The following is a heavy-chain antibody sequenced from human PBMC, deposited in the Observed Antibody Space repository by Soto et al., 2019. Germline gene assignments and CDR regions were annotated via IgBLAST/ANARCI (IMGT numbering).Heavy chain of an antibody. V-gene: IGHV1-69*13. CDR1: GGTFSSYA. J-gene: IGHJ6*02. CDR3: ARGKFFGVVTDYYYYYGMDV. Sequence: SVKVSCKASGGTFSSYAISWVRQAPGQGLEWMGGIIPIFGTANYAQKFQGRVTITADESTSTAYMELSSLRSEDTAVYYCARGKFFGVVTDYYYYYGMDVWGQGTTVTSP. D-gene: IGHD3-3*01. CDR2: IIPIFGTA.